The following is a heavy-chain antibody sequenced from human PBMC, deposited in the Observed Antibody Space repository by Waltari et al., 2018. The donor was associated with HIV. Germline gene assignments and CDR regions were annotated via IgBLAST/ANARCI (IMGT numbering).Heavy chain of an antibody. CDR2: IYSGVGT. J-gene: IGHJ6*02. V-gene: IGHV3-66*01. CDR3: ARVPRGPYGMDV. Sequence: EVQLVESGGGLVQPGGSLRLSCAASGFTVSSNFMSWVRQAPGKGLEVVSVIYSGVGTYYADSVKGRFTISRDNSKNTLYLQMNSLRAEDTAVYYCARVPRGPYGMDVWGQGTTVTVSS. CDR1: GFTVSSNF.